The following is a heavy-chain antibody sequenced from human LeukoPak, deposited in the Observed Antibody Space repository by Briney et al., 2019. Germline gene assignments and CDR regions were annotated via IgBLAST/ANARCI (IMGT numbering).Heavy chain of an antibody. CDR3: ASYFWDCYYMDV. D-gene: IGHD3-3*01. Sequence: SETLSLTCTVSGGSISSSSYYWGWIRQPPGKGLEWIGSIYYSGSTYYNPSLKSRVTISVDTSKNQFSLKLSSVTAADTAVYYCASYFWDCYYMDVWGKGTTVTVSS. V-gene: IGHV4-39*01. CDR1: GGSISSSSYY. J-gene: IGHJ6*03. CDR2: IYYSGST.